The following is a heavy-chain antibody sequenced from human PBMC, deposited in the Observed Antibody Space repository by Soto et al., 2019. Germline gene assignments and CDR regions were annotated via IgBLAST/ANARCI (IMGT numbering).Heavy chain of an antibody. CDR3: ARDREEMATIIAFDI. D-gene: IGHD5-12*01. V-gene: IGHV1-69*13. Sequence: SVKVSCKASGGTFSSYAISWVRQAPGQGLEWMGGIIPIFGTANYTQKFQGRVTITADESTSTAYMELSSLRSEDTAVYYCARDREEMATIIAFDIWGQGTMVTVSS. CDR2: IIPIFGTA. CDR1: GGTFSSYA. J-gene: IGHJ3*02.